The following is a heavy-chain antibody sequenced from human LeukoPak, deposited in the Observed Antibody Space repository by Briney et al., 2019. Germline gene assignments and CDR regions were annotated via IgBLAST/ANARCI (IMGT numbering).Heavy chain of an antibody. Sequence: GASVKVSCKASGYTFTSYYMHWVRQAPGQGLEWMGIINPSAGSTSYAQKFQGRVTMTRDTSTSTVYMELSSLRSEDTAVYYCARGDYYDSNGYSHTDYWGQGTLVTVSS. CDR1: GYTFTSYY. D-gene: IGHD3-22*01. CDR2: INPSAGST. CDR3: ARGDYYDSNGYSHTDY. J-gene: IGHJ4*02. V-gene: IGHV1-46*01.